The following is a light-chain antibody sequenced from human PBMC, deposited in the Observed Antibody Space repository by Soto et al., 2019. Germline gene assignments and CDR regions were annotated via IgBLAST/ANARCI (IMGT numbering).Light chain of an antibody. V-gene: IGLV1-44*01. CDR3: AAWDDSLNGPV. CDR1: SSNIGGNT. CDR2: RNN. J-gene: IGLJ2*01. Sequence: QSVLTQPPSASGTPGQRVTSSCSGSSSNIGGNTVNWYQQLPGPAPKLLIYRNNQRPSGVPDRFSGSKSGTSASLAISGLQSEDEADYYCAAWDDSLNGPVFGGGTKLTVL.